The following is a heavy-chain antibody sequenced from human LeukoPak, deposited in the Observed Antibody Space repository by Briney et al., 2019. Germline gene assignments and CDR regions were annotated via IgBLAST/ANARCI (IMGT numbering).Heavy chain of an antibody. V-gene: IGHV3-33*01. CDR2: IWYDGSNK. J-gene: IGHJ4*02. CDR3: ARGHGEYLLITDY. CDR1: GFTFSSYG. D-gene: IGHD4-17*01. Sequence: PGGSLRLSCAASGFTFSSYGMPWVRQAPGKGLEWVAVIWYDGSNKYYADSVKGRFTISRDNSKNTLYLQMNSMRAEDTAVYYCARGHGEYLLITDYWGQGTVVSVSS.